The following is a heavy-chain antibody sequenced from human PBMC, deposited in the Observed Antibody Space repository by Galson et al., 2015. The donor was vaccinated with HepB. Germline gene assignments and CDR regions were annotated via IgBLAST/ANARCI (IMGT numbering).Heavy chain of an antibody. CDR1: GGSISSSSYY. CDR3: ARRAVDAFDI. J-gene: IGHJ3*02. D-gene: IGHD6-19*01. CDR2: IYYSGST. V-gene: IGHV4-39*01. Sequence: LSLTCTVSGGSISSSSYYWGWIRQPPGKGLEWIGSIYYSGSTYYNPSLKSRVTISVDTSKNQFSLKLSSVTAADTAVYYCARRAVDAFDIWGQGTMVTVSS.